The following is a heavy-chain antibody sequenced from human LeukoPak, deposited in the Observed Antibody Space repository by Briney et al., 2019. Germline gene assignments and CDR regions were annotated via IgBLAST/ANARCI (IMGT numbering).Heavy chain of an antibody. Sequence: ASVKVSCKASGYTFTCYYIHWVRQSPGQGLEWMGWINPYNGDTDYAWKFKGRVTMTRDTSIGTVYMELSWLSLEDTAFYYGARHHRAMDYNWFDPWGQGAHVTVSS. CDR2: INPYNGDT. J-gene: IGHJ5*02. CDR3: ARHHRAMDYNWFDP. D-gene: IGHD5-18*01. V-gene: IGHV1-2*02. CDR1: GYTFTCYY.